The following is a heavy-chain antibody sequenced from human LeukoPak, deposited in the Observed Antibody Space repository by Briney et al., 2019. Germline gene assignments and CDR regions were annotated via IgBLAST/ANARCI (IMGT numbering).Heavy chain of an antibody. CDR1: GFTFSSYS. J-gene: IGHJ3*02. D-gene: IGHD4-23*01. CDR3: ARDDGGNSGAFDI. Sequence: GGSLRLSCAASGFTFSSYSMNWVRQAPGKGLEWVSSISSSSSYIYYADSVKGRFTISRDNAKNSLYLQMNSLRAEDTAVYYCARDDGGNSGAFDIWGQGTMVTVSS. V-gene: IGHV3-21*01. CDR2: ISSSSSYI.